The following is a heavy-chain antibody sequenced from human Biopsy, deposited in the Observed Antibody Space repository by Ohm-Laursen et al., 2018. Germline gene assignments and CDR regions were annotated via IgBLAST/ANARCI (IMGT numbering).Heavy chain of an antibody. Sequence: TLSLTCGVSGGSVSDSFHFWSWIRQPPGKGLEWIGSIYNTETTFYNPSLKSRVTISVDTSTNQFSLKVSSVTAADTALYFCARHPTGFWFDPWGHGTLVTVSS. CDR1: GGSVSDSFHF. CDR2: IYNTETT. V-gene: IGHV4-39*01. J-gene: IGHJ5*02. CDR3: ARHPTGFWFDP.